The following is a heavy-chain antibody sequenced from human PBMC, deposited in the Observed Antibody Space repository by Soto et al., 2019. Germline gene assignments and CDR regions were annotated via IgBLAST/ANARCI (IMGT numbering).Heavy chain of an antibody. Sequence: EVQLVESGGGLVQPGGSLRVSCAASGFTFSDHFMDWVRQAPGKGLEWIGRIRNKGSRYSTESAASVEGRFTISRDDSSNSLSLQMNSLKIEDTAVYYCTRDYNWANDYWGQGTLVTVSS. CDR2: IRNKGSRYST. CDR1: GFTFSDHF. CDR3: TRDYNWANDY. V-gene: IGHV3-72*01. J-gene: IGHJ4*02. D-gene: IGHD1-20*01.